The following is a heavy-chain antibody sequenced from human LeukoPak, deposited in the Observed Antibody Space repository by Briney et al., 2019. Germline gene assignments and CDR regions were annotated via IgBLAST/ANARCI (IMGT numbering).Heavy chain of an antibody. CDR3: ARLYSSRLVDALDI. J-gene: IGHJ3*02. D-gene: IGHD6-13*01. CDR2: IIPILGIA. V-gene: IGHV1-69*04. Sequence: PTASAKVSCKASGGTFSSYAISWVRQAPGQGLEWKGRIIPILGIANYAQKFQGRVTITADKSTSTAYMELSSLRSEDTAVYYCARLYSSRLVDALDIWGQGTMVTVSS. CDR1: GGTFSSYA.